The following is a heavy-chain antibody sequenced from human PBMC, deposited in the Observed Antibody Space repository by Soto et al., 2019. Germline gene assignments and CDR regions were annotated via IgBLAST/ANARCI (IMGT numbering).Heavy chain of an antibody. CDR2: INHSGST. J-gene: IGHJ3*02. CDR1: GGSFSGYY. Sequence: PSETLSLTCAVYGGSFSGYYWSWIRQPPGKGLEWIGEINHSGSTNYNPSLKSRVTISVDTSKNQFSLKLSSVTAADTAVYYCARYRRDDCSGGSCYSVNDAFDIWGQGTMVTVSS. V-gene: IGHV4-34*01. D-gene: IGHD2-15*01. CDR3: ARYRRDDCSGGSCYSVNDAFDI.